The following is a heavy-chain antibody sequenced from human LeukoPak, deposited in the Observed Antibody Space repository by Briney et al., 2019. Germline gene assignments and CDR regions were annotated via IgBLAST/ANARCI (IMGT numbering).Heavy chain of an antibody. D-gene: IGHD3-22*01. CDR2: ISESGGST. V-gene: IGHV3-23*01. CDR1: GFTFSSYA. Sequence: PGGSLRLSCAASGFTFSSYAMSWVRQAPGKGLEWVSAISESGGSTSYADSVKGRFTISRDNSKSTLFLQMNSLRAEDTAVYYCARESSGYFYWGQGTLVTVSS. CDR3: ARESSGYFY. J-gene: IGHJ4*02.